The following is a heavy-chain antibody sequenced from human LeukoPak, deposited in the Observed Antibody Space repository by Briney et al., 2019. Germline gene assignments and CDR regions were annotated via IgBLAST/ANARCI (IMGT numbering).Heavy chain of an antibody. CDR2: IYYSGST. J-gene: IGHJ6*03. CDR1: GVSISSYY. D-gene: IGHD6-19*01. Sequence: PSETLSLTCTVSGVSISSYYWSWIRQPPGKGLEWIGYIYYSGSTNYNPSLKSRVTISVDTSKNPFSLKLSSVTAADTAVYYCAREARSGWSDYYYYMDVWGKGTTVTVSS. CDR3: AREARSGWSDYYYYMDV. V-gene: IGHV4-59*01.